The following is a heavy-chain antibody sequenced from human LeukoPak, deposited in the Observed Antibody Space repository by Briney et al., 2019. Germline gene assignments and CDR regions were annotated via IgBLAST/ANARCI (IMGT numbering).Heavy chain of an antibody. V-gene: IGHV3-15*01. J-gene: IGHJ4*02. D-gene: IGHD3-22*01. Sequence: GGSLRLSCAASGFTFSKAWMNWVRQAPGKGLEWVGRIYSKTGGGSTEYAAPVKARFTISRDGSKNTLWLQMNSLKTEDTAVYYCTRGSNSDSSADFDQWGQGTLVTVSP. CDR3: TRGSNSDSSADFDQ. CDR1: GFTFSKAW. CDR2: IYSKTGGGST.